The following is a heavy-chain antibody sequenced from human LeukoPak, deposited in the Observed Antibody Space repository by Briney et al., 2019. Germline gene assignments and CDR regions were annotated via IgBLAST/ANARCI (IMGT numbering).Heavy chain of an antibody. D-gene: IGHD6-6*01. CDR3: ARANYSSSALEY. Sequence: GGSLRLSCAGSGFTFSSYEMNWVRHAPAPGQESVSFISSRGATIYYAASVKGRFTISRDNAKNSLYLQMNSLSAEDTAVYYCARANYSSSALEYWGQGTLVTVSS. CDR1: GFTFSSYE. CDR2: ISSRGATI. J-gene: IGHJ4*02. V-gene: IGHV3-48*03.